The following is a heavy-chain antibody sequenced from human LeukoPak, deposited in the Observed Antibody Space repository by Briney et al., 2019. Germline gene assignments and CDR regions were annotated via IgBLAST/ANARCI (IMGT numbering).Heavy chain of an antibody. CDR2: ISGSGGST. Sequence: GGSLRLSCAASGFTFSSYAMSWVRQAPGKGLEWVSAISGSGGSTYYAASVKGRFTISRDNSKNTLYLQMNSLRAEDTAVYYCAKDIVRATDYFDYWGQGTLVTVSS. J-gene: IGHJ4*02. V-gene: IGHV3-23*01. CDR3: AKDIVRATDYFDY. CDR1: GFTFSSYA. D-gene: IGHD1-26*01.